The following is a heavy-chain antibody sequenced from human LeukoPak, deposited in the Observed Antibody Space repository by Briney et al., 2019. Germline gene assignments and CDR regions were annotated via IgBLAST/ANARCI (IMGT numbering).Heavy chain of an antibody. D-gene: IGHD1-7*01. CDR1: GDSISSYY. J-gene: IGHJ4*02. Sequence: PSETLSLTCTVSGDSISSYYWSWIRQHPGKGLEWIGYIYYSGSTYYNPSLKSQITISVDTSKNQFSLRLTSVTAADTAVYYCARELNCIDYWGQGTLVTVSS. CDR3: ARELNCIDY. V-gene: IGHV4-59*06. CDR2: IYYSGST.